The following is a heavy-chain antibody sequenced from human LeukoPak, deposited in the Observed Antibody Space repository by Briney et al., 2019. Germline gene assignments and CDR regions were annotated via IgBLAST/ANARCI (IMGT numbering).Heavy chain of an antibody. CDR3: SDDSSGYSDY. V-gene: IGHV1-69*13. CDR2: IIPIFGTA. D-gene: IGHD3-22*01. CDR1: GGTFSSYA. Sequence: SVKVSCKASGGTFSSYAISWVRQAPGQGLERMGGIIPIFGTANYAQKFQGRVTITAVESTSTAYMELSSLRSEDTAVYYCSDDSSGYSDYWGQGTLVTVSS. J-gene: IGHJ4*02.